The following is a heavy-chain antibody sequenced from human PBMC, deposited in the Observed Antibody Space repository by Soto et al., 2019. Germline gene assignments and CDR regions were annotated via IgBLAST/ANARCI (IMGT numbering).Heavy chain of an antibody. V-gene: IGHV3-33*01. J-gene: IGHJ4*02. D-gene: IGHD1-26*01. Sequence: QVQLVESGGGVVQPGRSLGLSCAASGAIFNGYGMHWVRQAPGTGMEWVAVIWHDGSKKYYADSAKGRFTISRDNSKNTLYLEMNSRRAEDTAVYYCVRDGVGGTAFFGFFDYWGQGTLVTVSS. CDR2: IWHDGSKK. CDR1: GAIFNGYG. CDR3: VRDGVGGTAFFGFFDY.